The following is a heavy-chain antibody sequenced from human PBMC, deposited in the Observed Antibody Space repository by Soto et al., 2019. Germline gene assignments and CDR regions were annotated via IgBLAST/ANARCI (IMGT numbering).Heavy chain of an antibody. D-gene: IGHD3-10*01. CDR1: GYTFTSYY. J-gene: IGHJ4*02. CDR2: INPSGGST. CDR3: ARDRSGGGNYYGAGSPGYFDY. Sequence: QVQLVQSGAEVKKPGASVKVSCKASGYTFTSYYMHWVRQAPGQGLEWMGIINPSGGSTSYAQKFQGRVTMTRDTSTSTVYMELSSLRSEDTAVYYCARDRSGGGNYYGAGSPGYFDYWGQGTLVTVSS. V-gene: IGHV1-46*01.